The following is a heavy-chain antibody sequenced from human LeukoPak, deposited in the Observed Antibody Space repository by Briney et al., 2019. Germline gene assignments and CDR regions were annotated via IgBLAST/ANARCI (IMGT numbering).Heavy chain of an antibody. D-gene: IGHD2-2*01. CDR3: ARAVVPAAPDAFDI. CDR1: GGSISSGSYY. Sequence: SQTLSLTCTVSGGSISSGSYYWSWIRQPAGKGLEWIGRIYTSGSTNYNPSLKSRVTISVDTSKNQFSLKLSSVTAADTAVYYCARAVVPAAPDAFDIWGQGTMVTVSS. V-gene: IGHV4-61*02. CDR2: IYTSGST. J-gene: IGHJ3*02.